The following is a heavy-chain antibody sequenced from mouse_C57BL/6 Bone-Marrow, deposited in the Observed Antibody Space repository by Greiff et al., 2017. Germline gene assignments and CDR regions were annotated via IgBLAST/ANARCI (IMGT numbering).Heavy chain of an antibody. CDR1: GYTFTSYG. D-gene: IGHD1-1*01. CDR3: AREGITPWFAY. Sequence: VKLMESGAELARPGASVKLSCKASGYTFTSYGISWVKQRTGQGLEWIGEIYPRSGNTYYNEKFKGKATLTADKSSSTAYMELRSLTSEDSAVYFCAREGITPWFAYWGQGTLVTVAA. CDR2: IYPRSGNT. J-gene: IGHJ3*01. V-gene: IGHV1-81*01.